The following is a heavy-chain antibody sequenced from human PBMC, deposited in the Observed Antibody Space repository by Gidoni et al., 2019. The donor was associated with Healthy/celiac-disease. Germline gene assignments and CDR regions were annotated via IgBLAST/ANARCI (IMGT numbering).Heavy chain of an antibody. J-gene: IGHJ6*02. CDR1: GFTFSSYG. D-gene: IGHD3-10*01. V-gene: IGHV3-30*18. CDR3: AKDLVYYGSKYGMDV. CDR2: ISYDGSNK. Sequence: QVQLVESGGGVVQPGRSLRLSCAASGFTFSSYGMHWVRQAPGKGLEWVAVISYDGSNKYYADSVKGRFTISRDNSKNTLYLQMNSLRAEDTAVYYCAKDLVYYGSKYGMDVWGQGTTVTVSS.